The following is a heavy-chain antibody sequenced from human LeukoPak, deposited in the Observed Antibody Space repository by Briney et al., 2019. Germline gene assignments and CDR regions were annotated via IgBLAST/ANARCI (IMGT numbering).Heavy chain of an antibody. Sequence: SETLSLTCTVSGGSISSYYWSWIRQPPGKGLEWIGYIYYRGSTNYNPSLKSRVTISVDTSKNQFSLRLSSVTAADTAVYYCARGALTGHRFPYYYYGMDVWGQGTTVTVSS. CDR2: IYYRGST. CDR3: ARGALTGHRFPYYYYGMDV. D-gene: IGHD1-20*01. CDR1: GGSISSYY. V-gene: IGHV4-59*01. J-gene: IGHJ6*02.